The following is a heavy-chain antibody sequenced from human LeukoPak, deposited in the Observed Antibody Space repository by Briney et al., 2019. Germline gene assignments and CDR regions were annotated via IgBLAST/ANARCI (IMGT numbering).Heavy chain of an antibody. V-gene: IGHV3-30*18. J-gene: IGHJ3*02. D-gene: IGHD1-7*01. CDR1: GFTFSSYG. CDR3: AKDRELPYVVDAFDI. CDR2: ISYDGSNK. Sequence: GRFLRLSCAASGFTFSSYGMHWVRQAPGKGLEWVAVISYDGSNKYYADSVKGRFTISRDNSKNTLYLQMNSLRAEDTAVYYCAKDRELPYVVDAFDIWGQGTMVTVSS.